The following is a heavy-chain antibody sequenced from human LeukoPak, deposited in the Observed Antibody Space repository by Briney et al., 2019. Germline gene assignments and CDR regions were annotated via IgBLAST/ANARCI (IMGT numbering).Heavy chain of an antibody. CDR1: GGSISSYY. CDR3: ARWYYCYMDV. V-gene: IGHV4-59*01. CDR2: IYYSGST. Sequence: TSETLSLTCTVSGGSISSYYWSWIRQPPGKGLEWIGYIYYSGSTNYNPSLKSRVTISVDTSKNQFSLKLSSVTAADTAVYYCARWYYCYMDVWGKGTTVTVSS. J-gene: IGHJ6*03.